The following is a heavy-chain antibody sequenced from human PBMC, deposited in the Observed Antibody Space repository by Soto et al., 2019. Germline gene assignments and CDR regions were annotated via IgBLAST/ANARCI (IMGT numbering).Heavy chain of an antibody. CDR3: ARRAVHPYYYYGMDV. J-gene: IGHJ6*02. Sequence: PGESLKISCQGSGYSFTSYWIGWVRQMPGKGLEWMGIIYPGDSDTRYSPSFQGQVTISADKSISTAYLQWSSLKASDTAMYYCARRAVHPYYYYGMDVWGQGTTVTVSS. D-gene: IGHD4-17*01. V-gene: IGHV5-51*01. CDR1: GYSFTSYW. CDR2: IYPGDSDT.